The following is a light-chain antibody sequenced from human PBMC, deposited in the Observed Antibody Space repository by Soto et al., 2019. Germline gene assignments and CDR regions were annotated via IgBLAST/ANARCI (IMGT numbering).Light chain of an antibody. CDR2: DVS. CDR3: SSYTSSITRYV. CDR1: SSDIGGYNY. J-gene: IGLJ3*02. Sequence: QSALTQPASVSGSPGQSITISCTGTSSDIGGYNYVSWYQQDPGKAPKLMIYDVSNRPSGVSNRFSGSESGNTASLTISGLQAEDEADYYCSSYTSSITRYVFGGGTKLTVL. V-gene: IGLV2-14*01.